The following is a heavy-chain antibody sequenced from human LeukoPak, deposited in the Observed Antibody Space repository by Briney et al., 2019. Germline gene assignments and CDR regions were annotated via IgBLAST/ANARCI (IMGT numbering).Heavy chain of an antibody. CDR1: GYTFTSYD. J-gene: IGHJ4*02. V-gene: IGHV1-18*01. D-gene: IGHD3-22*01. Sequence: ASVKVSCKASGYTFTSYDINWVRQATGQGLEWVGWISPYNGDTDYAQKFQGRVTLTTDKSTTTGNMELTSLRSDDTAVYYCAIGYVSGGYHHRVFYSWGQGTLVTVSS. CDR2: ISPYNGDT. CDR3: AIGYVSGGYHHRVFYS.